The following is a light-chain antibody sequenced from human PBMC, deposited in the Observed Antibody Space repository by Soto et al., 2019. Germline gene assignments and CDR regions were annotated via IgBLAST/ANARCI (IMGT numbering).Light chain of an antibody. V-gene: IGKV3-20*01. Sequence: EIVLTQSPGTLSLSPGERATLSCRSSHSVSSNYLAWYQQKPGQAPRLLIYDVSSRATGIPDRFSGSGSGTDFTLTTSRLEPVDFAVYYCQQYGISPTFGRGTKVEIK. CDR2: DVS. CDR3: QQYGISPT. CDR1: HSVSSNY. J-gene: IGKJ1*01.